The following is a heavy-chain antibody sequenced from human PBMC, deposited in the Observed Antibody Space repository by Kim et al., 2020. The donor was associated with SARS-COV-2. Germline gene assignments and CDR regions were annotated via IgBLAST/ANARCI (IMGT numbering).Heavy chain of an antibody. D-gene: IGHD5-18*01. CDR1: GGSISSYY. J-gene: IGHJ6*02. CDR3: ARDGYSYGYHYYYYGMDV. V-gene: IGHV4-4*07. CDR2: IYTSGST. Sequence: SETLSLTCTVSGGSISSYYWSWIRQPAGKGLEWIGRIYTSGSTNYNPSLKSRVTMSVDTSKNQFSLKLSSVTAADTAVYYCARDGYSYGYHYYYYGMDVWGQGTTVTVSS.